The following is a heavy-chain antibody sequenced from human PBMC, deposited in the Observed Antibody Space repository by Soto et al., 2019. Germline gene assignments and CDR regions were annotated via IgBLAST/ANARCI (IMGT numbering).Heavy chain of an antibody. CDR3: ASREIVGNYYYYGMDV. V-gene: IGHV3-21*01. D-gene: IGHD3-22*01. J-gene: IGHJ6*02. Sequence: GGSLRPSCAATAFTFSSYSMNSVRQAPGKGLECVSSISSSSRYIYYADSVKGRFTISRDNAKNSLFLQMNSLRAEDTAVYYCASREIVGNYYYYGMDVWGQGTTVTVSS. CDR2: ISSSSRYI. CDR1: AFTFSSYS.